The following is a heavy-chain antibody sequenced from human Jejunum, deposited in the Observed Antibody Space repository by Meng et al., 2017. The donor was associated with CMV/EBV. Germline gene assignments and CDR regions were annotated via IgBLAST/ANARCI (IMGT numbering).Heavy chain of an antibody. CDR2: IYPADSDT. Sequence: NYWIGWVRQMAGKGPEWMRIIYPADSDTRYSPAFQGQVTISADKSISTAFLQWSSLKASDTAMYYCARGAGRITVFGVVMSWFDPWGQGTLVTVSS. CDR1: NYW. D-gene: IGHD3-3*01. V-gene: IGHV5-51*01. CDR3: ARGAGRITVFGVVMSWFDP. J-gene: IGHJ5*02.